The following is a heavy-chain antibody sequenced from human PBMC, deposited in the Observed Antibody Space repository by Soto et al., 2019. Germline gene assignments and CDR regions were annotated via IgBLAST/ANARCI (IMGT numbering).Heavy chain of an antibody. Sequence: PSETLSLTCTVSGGSISSSSYYWGWIRQPPGKGLEWIGSIYYSGSTYYNPSLKSRVTISVDTSKNQFSLKLSSVTAADTAVYYCARLLYCSSNSCYTTCWFGPWGQGTLVSVSS. CDR3: ARLLYCSSNSCYTTCWFGP. V-gene: IGHV4-39*01. D-gene: IGHD2-2*02. CDR2: IYYSGST. J-gene: IGHJ5*02. CDR1: GGSISSSSYY.